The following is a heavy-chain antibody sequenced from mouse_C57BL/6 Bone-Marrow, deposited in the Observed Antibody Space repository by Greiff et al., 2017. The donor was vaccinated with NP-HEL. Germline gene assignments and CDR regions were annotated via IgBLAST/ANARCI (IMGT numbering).Heavy chain of an antibody. D-gene: IGHD1-1*01. CDR3: ARKAYYGRSYEFAY. CDR1: GYTFTTYW. V-gene: IGHV1-50*01. CDR2: IDPSDSYT. J-gene: IGHJ3*01. Sequence: QVQLQQPGAELVKPGASVKLSCKASGYTFTTYWMQWVKQRPGQGLEWIGEIDPSDSYTNYNQKFKGKATLTVDKSSSTAYMQLSSLTSEDSAVYYCARKAYYGRSYEFAYWGQGTLVTVSA.